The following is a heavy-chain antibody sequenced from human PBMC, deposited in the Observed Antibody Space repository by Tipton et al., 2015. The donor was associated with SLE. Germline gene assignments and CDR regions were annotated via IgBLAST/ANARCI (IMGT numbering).Heavy chain of an antibody. J-gene: IGHJ6*03. D-gene: IGHD6-13*01. V-gene: IGHV4-34*01. CDR2: INNSGST. CDR3: ASRPSSSWYNYYYYYYMDV. Sequence: TLSLTCAVSGGSISSGGYYWSWIRQPPGKGLEWIGEINNSGSTNYNPSLKSRVTISVDTSKNQFSLKLSSVTAADTAVYYCASRPSSSWYNYYYYYYMDVWGKGTTVTVSS. CDR1: GGSISSGGYY.